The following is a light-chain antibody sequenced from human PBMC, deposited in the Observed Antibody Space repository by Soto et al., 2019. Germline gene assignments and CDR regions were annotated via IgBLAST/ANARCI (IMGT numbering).Light chain of an antibody. J-gene: IGKJ2*01. CDR3: QQYGSSTTT. Sequence: EIELTQSPGTLSLSPGDRATITCRAGQNVSSNYLAWYQQKPEHTPRLLIYGASTRATGVPARFSGSGSGTDFTLTISRLESEDFAIYYCQQYGSSTTTFGQGTKLEIK. V-gene: IGKV3-20*01. CDR2: GAS. CDR1: QNVSSNY.